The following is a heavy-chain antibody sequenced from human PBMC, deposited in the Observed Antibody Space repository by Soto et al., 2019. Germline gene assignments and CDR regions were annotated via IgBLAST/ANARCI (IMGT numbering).Heavy chain of an antibody. V-gene: IGHV3-23*01. CDR1: KFTFRAYA. CDR2: ISGSGDST. Sequence: EVQLLESGGGLVQRGGSLRLSCAASKFTFRAYAMSWVRQAPGKGLEWVSAISGSGDSTYYAASVKGRCTVSRDNSKNTLYLQIASLKAEDTAVYCCSRGGLGSSSKLDYWGQGTLVTVSS. CDR3: SRGGLGSSSKLDY. D-gene: IGHD6-6*01. J-gene: IGHJ4*02.